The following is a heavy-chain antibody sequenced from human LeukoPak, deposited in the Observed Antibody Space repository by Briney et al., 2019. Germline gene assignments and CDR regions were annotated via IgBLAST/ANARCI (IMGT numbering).Heavy chain of an antibody. CDR2: ISGSGNGGSI. D-gene: IGHD2/OR15-2a*01. J-gene: IGHJ4*02. Sequence: GGSLRLSCAASGFTFSSYARHWVRQAPGKGPEYVSTISGSGNGGSIYYADSVKGRFTISRDDSKSIVYLQMNGLRSEDTAVYYCVKDFGRVRGTPDSWGQGTLVTVSS. CDR3: VKDFGRVRGTPDS. CDR1: GFTFSSYA. V-gene: IGHV3-64D*06.